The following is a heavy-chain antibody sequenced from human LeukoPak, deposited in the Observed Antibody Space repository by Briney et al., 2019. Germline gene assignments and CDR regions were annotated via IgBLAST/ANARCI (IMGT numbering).Heavy chain of an antibody. CDR3: AKKEDIVVVTAMGYYYGMDV. V-gene: IGHV3-23*01. Sequence: GGSLRLSCAASGFTFSSYAMSWVRQAPGKGLEWVSAVSGSGGSTYYADSVKGRFTISRDNSKNTLYLQMNSLRAEDTAVYYCAKKEDIVVVTAMGYYYGMDVWGQGTTVTVSS. D-gene: IGHD2-21*02. CDR1: GFTFSSYA. CDR2: VSGSGGST. J-gene: IGHJ6*02.